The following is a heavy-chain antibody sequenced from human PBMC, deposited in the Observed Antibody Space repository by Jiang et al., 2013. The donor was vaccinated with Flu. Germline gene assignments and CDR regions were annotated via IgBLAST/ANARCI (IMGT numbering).Heavy chain of an antibody. CDR2: INHSGST. V-gene: IGHV4-34*01. Sequence: KPSETLSLTCAVYGGSFSGYYWSWIRQPPGKGLEWIGEINHSGSTNYNPSLKSRVTISVDTSKNQFSLKLSPVTAADTAVYYCASIDSSSAQGAHWGQGTLVTVSS. CDR3: ASIDSSSAQGAH. CDR1: GGSFSGYY. D-gene: IGHD6-6*01. J-gene: IGHJ4*02.